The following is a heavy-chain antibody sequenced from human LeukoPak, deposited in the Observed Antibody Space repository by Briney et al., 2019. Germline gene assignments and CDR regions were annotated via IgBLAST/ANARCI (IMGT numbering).Heavy chain of an antibody. CDR2: IYPGDSDT. CDR1: GYSFTNYW. D-gene: IGHD2-2*01. J-gene: IGHJ4*02. Sequence: GESLKISCKGSGYSFTNYWIGWVRQMPGKGLEWMGIIYPGDSDTRYSPSFQGQVTISADKSISTAYLQWSSLKASDTAMYYCARQTCSSTSCYEADYWGQGTLVTVSS. V-gene: IGHV5-51*01. CDR3: ARQTCSSTSCYEADY.